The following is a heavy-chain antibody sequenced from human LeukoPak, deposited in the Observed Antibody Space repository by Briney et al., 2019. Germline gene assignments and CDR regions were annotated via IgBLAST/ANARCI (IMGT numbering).Heavy chain of an antibody. V-gene: IGHV4-59*01. D-gene: IGHD6-19*01. Sequence: SETLSLTCTVSGGSISSYYWSWIRQPPGKGLEWIGYIYYSGSTNYNPSLKSRVTISVDTSKNQFSLKLSSVTAADTAVYYCARAGNPQWLVRGGNWFDPWGQGTLVTVSS. CDR2: IYYSGST. CDR3: ARAGNPQWLVRGGNWFDP. J-gene: IGHJ5*02. CDR1: GGSISSYY.